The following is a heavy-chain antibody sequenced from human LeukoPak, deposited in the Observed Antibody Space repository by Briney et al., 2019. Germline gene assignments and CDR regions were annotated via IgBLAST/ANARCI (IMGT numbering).Heavy chain of an antibody. V-gene: IGHV3-74*01. CDR3: AIDLPGARDS. D-gene: IGHD3-10*01. CDR1: GFTFSNYW. Sequence: GGSLRLSCAASGFTFSNYWMHWVRHVPGKGPVWVSRLNEDGSFTNYADSVMGRFTISRDNARNRLYLQMNRLRAEDTAIYYCAIDLPGARDSWGQGTLVTVSS. CDR2: LNEDGSFT. J-gene: IGHJ4*02.